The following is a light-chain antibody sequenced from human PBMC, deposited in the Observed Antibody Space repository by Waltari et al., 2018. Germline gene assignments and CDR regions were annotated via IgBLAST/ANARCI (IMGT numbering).Light chain of an antibody. CDR3: SSSTSSSTLV. J-gene: IGLJ1*01. CDR1: TSDVGSANY. CDR2: EVS. Sequence: QSALTQPASVSGSPGQPITISCTGPTSDVGSANYVSWYQQHPGKAPKLMIYEVSSRPSGVSNRFSGSKSANTASLTISGLQAEDEADYYCSSSTSSSTLVFGTGTKVTVL. V-gene: IGLV2-14*01.